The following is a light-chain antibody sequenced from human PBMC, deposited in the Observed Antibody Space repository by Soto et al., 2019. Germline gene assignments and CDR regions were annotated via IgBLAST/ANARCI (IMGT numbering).Light chain of an antibody. J-gene: IGLJ3*02. CDR3: QTWGTGIRGV. CDR2: LNSDGSH. V-gene: IGLV4-69*01. CDR1: SGHSSYA. Sequence: QSVLTQSPSASASLGASVKLTCTLSSGHSSYAIAWHQQQPEKGPRYLMKLNSDGSHSKGDGIPDRFSGSSSGAERYLTISSLQSEDEAEYYCQTWGTGIRGVFGGGTKVTVL.